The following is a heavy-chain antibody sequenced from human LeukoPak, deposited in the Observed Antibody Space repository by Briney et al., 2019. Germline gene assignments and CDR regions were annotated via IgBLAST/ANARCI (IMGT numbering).Heavy chain of an antibody. CDR1: GGSISSYY. Sequence: PSETLSLTCTVSGGSISSYYWSWIRQPPGKGLEWIGYIHYSGSTNYNPSLKSRVTISVDTSKNQLSLKLSSVTAADTAVYYCARAYSSSSYFDYWGQGTLVTVSS. V-gene: IGHV4-59*01. D-gene: IGHD6-6*01. CDR2: IHYSGST. J-gene: IGHJ4*02. CDR3: ARAYSSSSYFDY.